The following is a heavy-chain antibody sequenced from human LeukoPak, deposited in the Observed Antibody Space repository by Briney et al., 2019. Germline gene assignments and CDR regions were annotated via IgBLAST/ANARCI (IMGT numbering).Heavy chain of an antibody. CDR3: ARGNRYGSGHHAFDI. J-gene: IGHJ3*02. Sequence: GLCVRLSCAASGFTFSSYDMHWVRQATGKGLEWVSAIGTAGDTYYPGSVKGRFTISRENAKNSLYLQMNSLRAGDTAVYYCARGNRYGSGHHAFDIWGQGTMVTVS. D-gene: IGHD3-10*01. CDR1: GFTFSSYD. CDR2: IGTAGDT. V-gene: IGHV3-13*04.